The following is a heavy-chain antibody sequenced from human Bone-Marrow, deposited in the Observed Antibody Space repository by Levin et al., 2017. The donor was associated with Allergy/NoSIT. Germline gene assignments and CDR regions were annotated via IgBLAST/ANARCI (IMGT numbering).Heavy chain of an antibody. CDR2: ISGSGGST. CDR1: GFTFSSYA. D-gene: IGHD5-12*01. V-gene: IGHV3-23*01. CDR3: AKMGAIVATFFPFDY. Sequence: GESLKISCAASGFTFSSYAMSWVRQAPGKGLEWVSAISGSGGSTYYADSVKGRFTISRDNSKNTLYLQMNSLRAEDTAVYYCAKMGAIVATFFPFDYWGQGTLVTVSS. J-gene: IGHJ4*02.